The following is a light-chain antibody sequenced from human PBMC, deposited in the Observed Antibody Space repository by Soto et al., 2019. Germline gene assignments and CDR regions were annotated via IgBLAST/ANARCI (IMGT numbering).Light chain of an antibody. Sequence: IPMTQSPSTLSASLGDRVTMTCRASQSLNRGYLAWYQQKPGKAPKLLIYKASTFETDVPSRFSGGGSGTAFTLTISSLQADDFATYYCHQYDSYPRTFGQGTKVDLK. CDR3: HQYDSYPRT. CDR2: KAS. J-gene: IGKJ1*01. V-gene: IGKV1-5*03. CDR1: QSLNRGY.